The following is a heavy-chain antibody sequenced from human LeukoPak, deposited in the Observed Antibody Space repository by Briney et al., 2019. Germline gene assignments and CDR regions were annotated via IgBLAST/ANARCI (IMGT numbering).Heavy chain of an antibody. V-gene: IGHV1-69*04. Sequence: GASVKVSCKASGGTFSSYAISWVRQAPGQGLEWMGRIIPILGIANYAQKLQGRVTITADKSTSTAYMELSSLRSEDTAVYYCARDDRGVSYYYGMDVWGQGTTVTVSS. CDR2: IIPILGIA. J-gene: IGHJ6*02. D-gene: IGHD2-8*02. CDR1: GGTFSSYA. CDR3: ARDDRGVSYYYGMDV.